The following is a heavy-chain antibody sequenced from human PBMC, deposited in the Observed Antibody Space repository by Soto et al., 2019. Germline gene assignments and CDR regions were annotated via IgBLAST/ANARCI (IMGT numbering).Heavy chain of an antibody. CDR2: IYYSGST. V-gene: IGHV4-39*01. J-gene: IGHJ6*02. D-gene: IGHD2-15*01. CDR1: GGSISSSSYY. Sequence: PSETLSLTCTVSGGSISSSSYYWGWIRQPPGKGLEWIGSIYYSGSTYYNPSLKSRVTISVDTSKNQFSLKLSSVTAADPAVYYCATGDRLGYCSGGSCYHYYYGMDVWGQGTTVTVSS. CDR3: ATGDRLGYCSGGSCYHYYYGMDV.